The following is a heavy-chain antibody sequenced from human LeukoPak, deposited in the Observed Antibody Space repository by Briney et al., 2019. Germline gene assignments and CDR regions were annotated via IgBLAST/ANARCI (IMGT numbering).Heavy chain of an antibody. CDR1: GYTFTSYG. CDR2: ISAYNGNT. J-gene: IGHJ6*02. D-gene: IGHD3-10*01. CDR3: ARLNYYGSGSYLITYGMDV. V-gene: IGHV1-18*01. Sequence: ASVKVSCKAPGYTFTSYGISWVRQAPGQGLEWMGWISAYNGNTNYAQKLQGRVTMTTDTSTSTAYMELRSLRSDDTAVYYCARLNYYGSGSYLITYGMDVWGQGTTVTVSS.